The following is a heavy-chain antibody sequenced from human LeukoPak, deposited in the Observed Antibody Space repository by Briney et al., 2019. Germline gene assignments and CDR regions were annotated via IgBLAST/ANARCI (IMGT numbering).Heavy chain of an antibody. CDR1: GGTFSSYA. D-gene: IGHD3-10*01. J-gene: IGHJ6*04. CDR2: IIPIFGTA. CDR3: ARARRAVRGVISGYYGMDV. V-gene: IGHV1-69*06. Sequence: GSSVTVSCKASGGTFSSYAISWVRQAPGQGLEWMGGIIPIFGTANYAQKFQGRVTITADKSTSTAYMELSSLRSEDTAVYYCARARRAVRGVISGYYGMDVWGKGTTVTVS.